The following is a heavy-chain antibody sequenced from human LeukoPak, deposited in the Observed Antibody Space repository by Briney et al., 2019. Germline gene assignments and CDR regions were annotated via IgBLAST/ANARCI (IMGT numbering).Heavy chain of an antibody. Sequence: GGSLRLSCAASGFTFSSYGMSWVRQAPGKGLEWVSGISGSGGSTYYADSVKGRFTISRDNSKNTLYLQMNSLRAEDTAVYYCAKDNYGSSVYWGQGTLVTVSS. D-gene: IGHD3-10*01. J-gene: IGHJ4*02. CDR1: GFTFSSYG. CDR2: ISGSGGST. V-gene: IGHV3-23*01. CDR3: AKDNYGSSVY.